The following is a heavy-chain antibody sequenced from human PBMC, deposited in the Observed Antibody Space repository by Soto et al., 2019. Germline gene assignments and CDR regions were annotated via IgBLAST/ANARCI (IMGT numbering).Heavy chain of an antibody. CDR3: AREAAAGTGDAFDI. V-gene: IGHV3-30-3*01. Sequence: GGSLRLSCAASGFTFSSYAMHWVRQAPGKGLEWVAVISYDGSNKYYADSVKGRFTISRDNSKNTLYLQMNSLRAEDTVVYYCAREAAAGTGDAFDIWGQGTMVTVSS. J-gene: IGHJ3*02. CDR2: ISYDGSNK. CDR1: GFTFSSYA. D-gene: IGHD6-13*01.